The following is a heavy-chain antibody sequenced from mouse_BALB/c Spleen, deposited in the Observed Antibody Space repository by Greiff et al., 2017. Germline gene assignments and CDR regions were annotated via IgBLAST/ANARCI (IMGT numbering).Heavy chain of an antibody. V-gene: IGHV7-3*02. D-gene: IGHD2-1*01. CDR2: IRNKANGYTT. CDR3: ARDGNYWFAY. CDR1: GFTFTDYY. Sequence: EVQVVESGGGLVQPGGSLRLSCATSGFTFTDYYMSWVRQPPGKALEWLGFIRNKANGYTTEYSASVKGRFTIPRDNSQSILYLQMNTLRAEDSATYYCARDGNYWFAYWGQGTLVTVSA. J-gene: IGHJ3*01.